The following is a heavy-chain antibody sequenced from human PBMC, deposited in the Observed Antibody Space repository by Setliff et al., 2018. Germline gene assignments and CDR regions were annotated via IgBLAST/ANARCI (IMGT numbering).Heavy chain of an antibody. Sequence: PSETLSLTCNVSGGSIFSSAYYWGWIRQPPGKGLEWIGEINHSGSTNYNPSLKSRVTISIDKSNNQFSLKLTSMTAADTAVYYCAKGGGRYHSDSWGQGSLVTVSS. CDR1: GGSIFSSAYY. V-gene: IGHV4-61*05. CDR2: INHSGST. J-gene: IGHJ4*02. CDR3: AKGGGRYHSDS. D-gene: IGHD1-1*01.